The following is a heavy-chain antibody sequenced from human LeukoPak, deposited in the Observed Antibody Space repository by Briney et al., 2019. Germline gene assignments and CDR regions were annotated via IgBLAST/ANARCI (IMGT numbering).Heavy chain of an antibody. J-gene: IGHJ3*02. D-gene: IGHD2-15*01. CDR1: GFTFSSYA. CDR2: ISGSGGST. V-gene: IGHV3-23*01. CDR3: AKDLRTVVVGAPDAFDI. Sequence: PGGSLRLSCAASGFTFSSYAMSWVRQAPGKGLEWVSAISGSGGSTYYADSVKGRFTISSDNSKNTLYLQMNSLRAEDTAVYYCAKDLRTVVVGAPDAFDIWGQGTMVTVSS.